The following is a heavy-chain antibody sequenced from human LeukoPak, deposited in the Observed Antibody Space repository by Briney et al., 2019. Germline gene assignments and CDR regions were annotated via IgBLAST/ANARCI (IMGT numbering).Heavy chain of an antibody. J-gene: IGHJ5*02. D-gene: IGHD5-18*01. Sequence: PGGSLRLSCAASGFTLSSYEMNWVRQAPGKGLEWVAVISYDGSNKYYADSVKGRFTISRDNSKNTLYLQMNSLRAEDTAVYYCAKDARGYSYGYGDWFDPWGQGTLVTVSS. V-gene: IGHV3-30*18. CDR1: GFTLSSYE. CDR3: AKDARGYSYGYGDWFDP. CDR2: ISYDGSNK.